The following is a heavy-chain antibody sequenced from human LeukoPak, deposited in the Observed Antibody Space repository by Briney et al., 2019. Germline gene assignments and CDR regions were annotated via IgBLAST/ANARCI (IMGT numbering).Heavy chain of an antibody. D-gene: IGHD1-26*01. CDR1: GFTFSSYA. CDR2: IYSGGTT. Sequence: PGGSLRPSCAASGFTFSSYAMSWVRQAPGKGLEWVSVIYSGGTTYYADSVKGRFTISRDNSKNTLYLQMNSLGAEDTAVYYCARELHLGQGTLVTVSS. J-gene: IGHJ4*02. V-gene: IGHV3-66*02. CDR3: ARELH.